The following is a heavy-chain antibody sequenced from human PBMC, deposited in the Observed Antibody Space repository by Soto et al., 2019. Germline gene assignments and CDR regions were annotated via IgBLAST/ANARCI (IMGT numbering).Heavy chain of an antibody. Sequence: KVSCKASGYTFTSYGISWVRQAPGQGLEWMGWINAGNGNTKYSQKFQGRVTITRDTSASTAYMELSSLRSEDTAVYYCARELQGLYYFDYWGLGTLVTVSS. V-gene: IGHV1-3*01. J-gene: IGHJ4*02. CDR3: ARELQGLYYFDY. CDR1: GYTFTSYG. D-gene: IGHD4-4*01. CDR2: INAGNGNT.